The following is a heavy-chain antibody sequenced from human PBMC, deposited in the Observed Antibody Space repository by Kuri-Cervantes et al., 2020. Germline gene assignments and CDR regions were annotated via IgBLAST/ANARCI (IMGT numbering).Heavy chain of an antibody. V-gene: IGHV5-51*01. CDR3: ARPSMGGPRGIEDAFDI. CDR1: GYSFTSYW. CDR2: IYPGDSDT. D-gene: IGHD6-13*01. J-gene: IGHJ3*02. Sequence: GGSLRLSCKGSGYSFTSYWIGWVRQMPGKGLGWMGVIYPGDSDTRYSPSFQGQVTISADKSISTAYLQWSSLKASDTAMYYCARPSMGGPRGIEDAFDIWGQGTMVTVSS.